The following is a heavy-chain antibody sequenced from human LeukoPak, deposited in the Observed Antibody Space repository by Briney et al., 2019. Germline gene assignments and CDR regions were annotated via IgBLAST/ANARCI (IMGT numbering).Heavy chain of an antibody. V-gene: IGHV4-31*03. CDR2: IYYSGST. CDR3: ARDPADYYYHMDV. CDR1: GGSISSGGYY. J-gene: IGHJ6*03. Sequence: PSQTLSLTCTVSGGSISSGGYYWSWIRQHPGKGLEWIGYIYYSGSTYYNTSLKSRVTISVDTSKNQFSLKLSSVTAADTAVYYCARDPADYYYHMDVWGKGTTVTVSS. D-gene: IGHD6-25*01.